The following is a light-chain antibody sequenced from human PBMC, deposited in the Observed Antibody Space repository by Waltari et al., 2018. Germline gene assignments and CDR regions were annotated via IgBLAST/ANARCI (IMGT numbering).Light chain of an antibody. Sequence: QSALTQPASVSGSPGQSITISCSGTSSDVGGYNYVSWYQQHPGKAPKLMIYDVSNRPSGFSNRFSGSKSDNTASLTISGLQAEDEADYYCTSYTSSSTLVFGGGTKLTVL. J-gene: IGLJ2*01. CDR3: TSYTSSSTLV. CDR2: DVS. V-gene: IGLV2-14*03. CDR1: SSDVGGYNY.